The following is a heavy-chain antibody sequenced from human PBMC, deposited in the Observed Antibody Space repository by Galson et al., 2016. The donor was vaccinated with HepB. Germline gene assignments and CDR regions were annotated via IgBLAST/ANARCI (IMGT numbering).Heavy chain of an antibody. D-gene: IGHD5-24*01. CDR2: IRTSGGSP. CDR1: GFAFSAYG. J-gene: IGHJ4*02. V-gene: IGHV3-23*01. Sequence: SLRLSCAASGFAFSAYGMTWVRQAPRKGLEWVAAIRTSGGSPDYADSVRGRFTISRDNSKNMLYLPMNSLRAEDSALYYCAKGATRLGDNWGQGILVTVSS. CDR3: AKGATRLGDN.